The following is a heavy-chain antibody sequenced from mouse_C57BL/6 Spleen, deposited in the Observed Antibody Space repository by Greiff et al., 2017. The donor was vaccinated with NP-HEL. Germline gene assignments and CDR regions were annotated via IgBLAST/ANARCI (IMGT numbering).Heavy chain of an antibody. D-gene: IGHD1-1*01. Sequence: QVQLQQSGAELVMPGASVKLSCKASGYTFTSYWMHWVKQRPGQGLEWIGEIDPSDSYTNYNQKFKGKSTLTVDKSSSTAYMQRSSLTSEDSAVYYCARVGNYYGSSSYYAMDYWGQGTSVTVSS. CDR1: GYTFTSYW. CDR2: IDPSDSYT. V-gene: IGHV1-69*01. CDR3: ARVGNYYGSSSYYAMDY. J-gene: IGHJ4*01.